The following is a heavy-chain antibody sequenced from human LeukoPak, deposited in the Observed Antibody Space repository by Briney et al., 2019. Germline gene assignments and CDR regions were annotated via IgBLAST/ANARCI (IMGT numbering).Heavy chain of an antibody. CDR2: IYHSGST. V-gene: IGHV4-30-2*01. CDR3: ARAEDDSSGYYPYFDY. CDR1: GGSISSGGYS. J-gene: IGHJ4*02. D-gene: IGHD3-22*01. Sequence: SQTLPLTCAVSGGSISSGGYSWSWIRQPPGKGLEWIGYIYHSGSTYYNPSLKSRVTISVDRSKNQFSLKLSSVTAADTAVYYCARAEDDSSGYYPYFDYWGQGTLVTVSS.